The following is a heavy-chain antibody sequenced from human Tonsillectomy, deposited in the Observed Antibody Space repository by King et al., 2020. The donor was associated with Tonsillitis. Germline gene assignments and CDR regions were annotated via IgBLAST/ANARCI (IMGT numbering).Heavy chain of an antibody. CDR1: GYSFTSYW. Sequence: VQLVESGAEVKKPGESLRISCKGSGYSFTSYWITWVRQMPGKGLEWMGRSDPCDSYTSYSPSFQGHVTISADKSLNTAYLQWERLTASDTAMYYCARRSSGDYWGRGTLVTVSS. CDR2: SDPCDSYT. V-gene: IGHV5-10-1*01. J-gene: IGHJ4*02. CDR3: ARRSSGDY.